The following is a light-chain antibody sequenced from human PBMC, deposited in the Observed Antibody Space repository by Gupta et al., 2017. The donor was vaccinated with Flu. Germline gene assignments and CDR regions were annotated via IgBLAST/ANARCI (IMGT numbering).Light chain of an antibody. CDR2: GAS. Sequence: HSISNLSLSPGERATLSCRASQSVSNSYLAWYQQKPGQAPRLLIYGASSRASGIPDRFSGSGSGTDFTLTISRLEPEDFAVYYCQQYGSSSSITFGQGTRLEIK. CDR3: QQYGSSSSIT. J-gene: IGKJ5*01. V-gene: IGKV3-20*01. CDR1: QSVSNSY.